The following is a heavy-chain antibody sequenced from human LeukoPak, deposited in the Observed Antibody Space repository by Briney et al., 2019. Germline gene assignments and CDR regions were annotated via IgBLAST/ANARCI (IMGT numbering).Heavy chain of an antibody. CDR2: INVNSCGT. Sequence: ASVKVSCKASGYPFTVYSMNWVRQAPGQGLEWMGRINVNSCGTKYTEKFRGRVTMTRDTSISTAYMELSRLRSDDTAVYYCARDWWGNDILAGDNWLDPWGQGTLVTVSS. V-gene: IGHV1-2*06. D-gene: IGHD2-21*01. CDR3: ARDWWGNDILAGDNWLDP. J-gene: IGHJ5*02. CDR1: GYPFTVYS.